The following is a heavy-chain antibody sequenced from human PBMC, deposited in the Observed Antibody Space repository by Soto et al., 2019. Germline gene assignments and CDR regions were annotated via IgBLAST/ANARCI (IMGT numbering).Heavy chain of an antibody. J-gene: IGHJ4*02. CDR3: ARRIAADGNSDY. Sequence: YWSWIRQHPGKGLEWIGHISPGDSNIRYSPSFQGQVTISADKSISTAYLQWSSLKASDTAMYYCARRIAADGNSDYWGQGTLVTVSS. V-gene: IGHV5-51*01. CDR2: ISPGDSNI. D-gene: IGHD6-13*01. CDR1: YW.